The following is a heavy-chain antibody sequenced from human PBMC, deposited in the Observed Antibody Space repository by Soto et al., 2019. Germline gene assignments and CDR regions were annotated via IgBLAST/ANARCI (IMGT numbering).Heavy chain of an antibody. V-gene: IGHV1-69*13. CDR3: ARDLAYYDFWSGYQTYHYYGMDV. D-gene: IGHD3-3*01. CDR2: IIPIFGTA. Sequence: SVKVSCKASGGTFSSYAISWVRQAPGQGLEWMGGIIPIFGTANYAQKFQGRVTITADESTSTAYMELSSLRSEDTAVYYCARDLAYYDFWSGYQTYHYYGMDVWGQGXTVTVYS. J-gene: IGHJ6*02. CDR1: GGTFSSYA.